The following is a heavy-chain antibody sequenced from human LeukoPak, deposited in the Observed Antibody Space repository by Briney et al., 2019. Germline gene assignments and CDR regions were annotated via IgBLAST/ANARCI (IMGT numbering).Heavy chain of an antibody. CDR3: ARSGDDSSGYYGDAFDI. J-gene: IGHJ3*02. V-gene: IGHV3-64*01. Sequence: GGSLRLSCAASGFTFSSYAMHWVRQAPGKGLEYVSAISSNGGSTYYANSVKGRFTMSRDNSKNTLYLQMGSLRDEDMAVYYCARSGDDSSGYYGDAFDIWGQGTMVTVSS. CDR2: ISSNGGST. CDR1: GFTFSSYA. D-gene: IGHD3-22*01.